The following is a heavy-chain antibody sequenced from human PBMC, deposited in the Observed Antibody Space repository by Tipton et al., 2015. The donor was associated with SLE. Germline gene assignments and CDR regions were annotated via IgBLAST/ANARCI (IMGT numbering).Heavy chain of an antibody. CDR2: TYYRSKWYN. V-gene: IGHV6-1*01. D-gene: IGHD3-22*01. J-gene: IGHJ4*02. CDR1: GDSVSSNSAA. Sequence: GLVKPSQTLSLTCAISGDSVSSNSAAWNWIRQSPSRGLEWLGRTYYRSKWYNDYAVSVKSRITINPDTSKNQFSLKLSSVTAADTAVYYCARGYDSSGYYDYWGQGTLVTVSS. CDR3: ARGYDSSGYYDY.